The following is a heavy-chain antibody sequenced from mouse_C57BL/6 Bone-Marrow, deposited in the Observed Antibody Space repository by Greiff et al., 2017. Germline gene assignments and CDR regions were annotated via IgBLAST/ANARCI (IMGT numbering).Heavy chain of an antibody. D-gene: IGHD2-2*01. Sequence: EVKLMESGGDLVKPGGSLKLSCAASGFTFSSYGMSWVRQTPDKRLEWVATISSGGSYTYYPDSVKGRFTISRDNAKNTLYLQMSSLNSEDTAMYYCARREVTRDFDVWGTGTTVTVSS. CDR1: GFTFSSYG. J-gene: IGHJ1*03. V-gene: IGHV5-6*02. CDR2: ISSGGSYT. CDR3: ARREVTRDFDV.